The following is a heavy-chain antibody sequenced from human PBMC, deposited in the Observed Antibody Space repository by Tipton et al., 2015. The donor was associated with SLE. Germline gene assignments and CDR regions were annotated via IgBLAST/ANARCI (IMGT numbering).Heavy chain of an antibody. J-gene: IGHJ4*02. CDR3: AKGGAGGLYFDS. CDR2: VYSAART. D-gene: IGHD1-26*01. V-gene: IGHV3-23*03. CDR1: GFTFSNYW. Sequence: SLRLSCVASGFTFSNYWMHWVRQAPGKGPEWVSIVYSAARTHYSDSVRGRFIISRDDSKNTLYLEMENLRPEDTARYYCAKGGAGGLYFDSWGQGTLVTVSS.